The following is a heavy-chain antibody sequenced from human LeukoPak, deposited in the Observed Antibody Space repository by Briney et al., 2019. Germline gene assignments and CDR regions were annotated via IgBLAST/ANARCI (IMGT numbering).Heavy chain of an antibody. CDR1: GGSISSFY. Sequence: SETLSLTCTVSGGSISSFYWSWIRQPAGKGLEWIGRIYSSGSTDYNPSLKSRVTISVDTSKNQFSLKLSSVTAADTAVYYCARSFPPRAFDIWGQGTMVTVSS. V-gene: IGHV4-4*07. CDR3: ARSFPPRAFDI. CDR2: IYSSGST. J-gene: IGHJ3*02.